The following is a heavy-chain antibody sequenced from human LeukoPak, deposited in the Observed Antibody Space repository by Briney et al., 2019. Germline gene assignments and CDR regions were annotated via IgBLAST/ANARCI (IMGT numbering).Heavy chain of an antibody. Sequence: GGSLRLSCAASGFTFSSYGMHWVRQAPGKGLEWVAVIWYDGSSKYYADSVKGRFTISRDNSKNTLYLQMNSLRAEDTAVYYCARDYGGNWFDPWGQGTLVTVSS. CDR2: IWYDGSSK. D-gene: IGHD4-23*01. V-gene: IGHV3-33*01. CDR1: GFTFSSYG. CDR3: ARDYGGNWFDP. J-gene: IGHJ5*02.